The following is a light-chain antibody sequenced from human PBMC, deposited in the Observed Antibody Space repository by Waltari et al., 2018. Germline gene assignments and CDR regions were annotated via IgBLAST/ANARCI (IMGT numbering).Light chain of an antibody. J-gene: IGKJ4*01. Sequence: EIVMTQSPATLSVSPGERATLSCRASQSVSSNLAWYQQKPGQAPRLLIYGASTRATGMPARFSGSGSGTEFNLTISSLQSEDLAVYYCQQYNNWPPLTFGGGTKVEIK. CDR1: QSVSSN. V-gene: IGKV3-15*01. CDR2: GAS. CDR3: QQYNNWPPLT.